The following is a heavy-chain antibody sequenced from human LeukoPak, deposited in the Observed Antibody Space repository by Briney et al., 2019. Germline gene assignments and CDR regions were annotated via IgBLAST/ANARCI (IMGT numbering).Heavy chain of an antibody. CDR3: ARVRESSSWYTIDY. J-gene: IGHJ4*02. CDR1: GFTFSGYA. D-gene: IGHD6-13*01. V-gene: IGHV3-48*04. Sequence: QTGGSLRLSCAASGFTFSGYAMNWVRQAPGKGLEWVSYISSSSTTIQYSDSVRGRFTISRDNAKNSLYLQMRSLRAEDTAVYYCARVRESSSWYTIDYWGQGTLVTVSS. CDR2: ISSSSTTI.